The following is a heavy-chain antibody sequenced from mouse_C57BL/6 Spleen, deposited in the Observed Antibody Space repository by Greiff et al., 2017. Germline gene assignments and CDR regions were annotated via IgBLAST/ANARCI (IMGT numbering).Heavy chain of an antibody. CDR1: GFTFSDYY. D-gene: IGHD1-1*01. J-gene: IGHJ2*01. CDR2: ISNGGGST. Sequence: EVQLVESGGGLVQPGGSLKLSCAASGFTFSDYYMYWVRQTPEKRLEWVAYISNGGGSTYYPDTVKGRFTISRDNAKNTLYLQMSRLKSEDTAMYYCARHPPNYYDSSFDYWGQGTTLTVSS. CDR3: ARHPPNYYDSSFDY. V-gene: IGHV5-12*01.